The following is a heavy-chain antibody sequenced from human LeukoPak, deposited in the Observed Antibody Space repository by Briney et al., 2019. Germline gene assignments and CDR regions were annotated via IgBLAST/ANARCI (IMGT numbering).Heavy chain of an antibody. CDR1: GFTFSSYA. D-gene: IGHD3-10*01. CDR2: ISGSGGST. J-gene: IGHJ5*02. Sequence: PGGSLRLSCAASGFTFSSYAMSWVRQAPGKGLEWVSAISGSGGSTYYADSVKGRFTISRDNSKNTLYLQMNSLRAEDTAVYYCAKDALRITMVRGVISIGRSWFDPWGQGTLVTVSS. CDR3: AKDALRITMVRGVISIGRSWFDP. V-gene: IGHV3-23*01.